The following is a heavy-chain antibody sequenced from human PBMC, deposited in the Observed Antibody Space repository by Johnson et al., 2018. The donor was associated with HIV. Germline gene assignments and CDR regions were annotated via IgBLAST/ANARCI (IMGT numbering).Heavy chain of an antibody. CDR1: GFTFSDHA. Sequence: QVQLVESGGGVVQPGRSLRLSCAASGFTFSDHAMHWVRQAPGKGLEWVAVISYDGSSKFYADSVKGRFTISRDNAKNSLYLQVNSLRAGDTAVYYCARETVTSGAFDIWGQGTMVTVSS. CDR2: ISYDGSSK. D-gene: IGHD4-11*01. V-gene: IGHV3-30-3*01. J-gene: IGHJ3*02. CDR3: ARETVTSGAFDI.